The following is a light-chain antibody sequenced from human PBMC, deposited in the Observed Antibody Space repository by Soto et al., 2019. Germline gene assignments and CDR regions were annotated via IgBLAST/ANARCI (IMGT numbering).Light chain of an antibody. Sequence: EIVMSHCPATLSVSLGEGATLSCRASQIVSTNLAGYQHKPGQAPRILISDASNRATGIPARFSGSGSETDFTLTISSLEPEDSAVYYCQQRSNWPSHAFGGGTKVDIK. CDR3: QQRSNWPSHA. CDR1: QIVSTN. CDR2: DAS. J-gene: IGKJ4*01. V-gene: IGKV3-11*01.